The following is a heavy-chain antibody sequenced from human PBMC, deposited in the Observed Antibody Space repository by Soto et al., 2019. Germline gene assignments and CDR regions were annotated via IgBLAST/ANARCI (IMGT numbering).Heavy chain of an antibody. J-gene: IGHJ4*02. Sequence: SETLSLTCAVYGGSFSGYYWSWIRQPPGKGLEWIGEINHSGSTNYNPSLKSRVTISVDTSKNQFSLKLSSVTAADTAVYYCARGNHLYHYRGQGTLVTV. V-gene: IGHV4-34*01. CDR1: GGSFSGYY. CDR3: ARGNHLYHY. CDR2: INHSGST.